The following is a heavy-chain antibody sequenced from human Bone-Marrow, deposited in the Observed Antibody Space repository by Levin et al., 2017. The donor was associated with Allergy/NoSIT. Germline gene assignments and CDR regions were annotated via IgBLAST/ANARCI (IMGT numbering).Heavy chain of an antibody. Sequence: RASETLSLTCTVSGGSISGNSYYWGWIRQPPGKGLEWIGSIYHSGSTYYSPSLKSRVTISVDTSKNQFSLKLSSVTAADTAVYYCARGGTAAAWYWDYWGQGNLVTVSS. V-gene: IGHV4-39*07. D-gene: IGHD6-13*01. CDR3: ARGGTAAAWYWDY. CDR2: IYHSGST. J-gene: IGHJ4*02. CDR1: GGSISGNSYY.